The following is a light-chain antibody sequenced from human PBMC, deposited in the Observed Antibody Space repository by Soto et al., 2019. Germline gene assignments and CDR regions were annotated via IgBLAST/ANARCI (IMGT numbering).Light chain of an antibody. CDR2: EVT. V-gene: IGLV2-14*01. CDR3: SSYTSSTTVV. CDR1: RSDIGSYNY. Sequence: QLVLTQPASVSGSPGQSITISCTGTRSDIGSYNYVSWYQQHPGKAPKLMIFEVTNRPSGVSNRFSGSKSGNTASLTISGLQAEDEADYYCSSYTSSTTVVFGGGTKLTVL. J-gene: IGLJ2*01.